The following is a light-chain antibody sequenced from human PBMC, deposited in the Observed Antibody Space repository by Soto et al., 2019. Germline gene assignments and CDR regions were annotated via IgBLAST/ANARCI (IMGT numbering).Light chain of an antibody. V-gene: IGKV3-11*01. J-gene: IGKJ3*01. Sequence: EIVLTQSPATLSLSPGERATLSCRASQSVSRSLAWYQQKPGQAPRLLIFDASNRATGVAARFSGSGSGTDCTLTITSLEPEDSAVYYCQERSNWPPLFTFGPGTKVEIK. CDR3: QERSNWPPLFT. CDR2: DAS. CDR1: QSVSRS.